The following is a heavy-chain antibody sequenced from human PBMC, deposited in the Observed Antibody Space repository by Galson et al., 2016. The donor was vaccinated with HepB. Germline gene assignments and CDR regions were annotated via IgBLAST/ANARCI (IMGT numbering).Heavy chain of an antibody. D-gene: IGHD2-21*01. CDR2: ISNNNDGNTA. Sequence: SLRLSCAASGFGFSNYYMSWVRQAPGKGLEWLSYISNNNDGNTAFYTDSVKGRFTNSRDNPKNLLFLEMNRLRVEDTAVYYCARFDWYHMDVWGQGTTVTVSS. J-gene: IGHJ6*02. CDR3: ARFDWYHMDV. CDR1: GFGFSNYY. V-gene: IGHV3-11*01.